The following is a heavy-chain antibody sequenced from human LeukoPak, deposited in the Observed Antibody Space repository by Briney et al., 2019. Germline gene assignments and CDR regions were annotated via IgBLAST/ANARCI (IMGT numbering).Heavy chain of an antibody. V-gene: IGHV3-7*01. CDR1: GFTPRTDW. CDR3: AREWN. J-gene: IGHJ4*02. Sequence: GGSLRLSCVASGFTPRTDWMSWVRQAPGKGPEWVASIKHDGSEKYYVDSVKGRFTISPDNAKNSLYLQMNSLRAEDTAVYYCAREWNWGQGSLVTVSS. CDR2: IKHDGSEK.